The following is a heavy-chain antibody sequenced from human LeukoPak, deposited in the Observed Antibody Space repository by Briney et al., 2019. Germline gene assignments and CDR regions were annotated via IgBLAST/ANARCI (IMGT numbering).Heavy chain of an antibody. V-gene: IGHV1-2*02. CDR3: VKGRYANYYYYMDV. CDR1: GYTFTGHY. J-gene: IGHJ6*03. D-gene: IGHD1-1*01. CDR2: INPNSGGT. Sequence: ASVKVSCKASGYTFTGHYMHWVRQAPGQGLEWMGWINPNSGGTNYAQKFQGRVTMTRDTSISTVYMELSRLRSDDTAVYYCVKGRYANYYYYMDVWGKGTTVTVSS.